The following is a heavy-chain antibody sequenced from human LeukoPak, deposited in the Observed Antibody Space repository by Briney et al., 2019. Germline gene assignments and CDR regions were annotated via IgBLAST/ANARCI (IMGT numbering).Heavy chain of an antibody. CDR2: INPSGDTT. Sequence: ASVKVSCKASGYTFTRCYMHWVRQAPGQGLEWVGIINPSGDTTSYAQKFQRRVTMTRDTSTRTVYLDLSSLRSEDTAVYYCARGRDYYAVSGYHNWFDAWGQGTLVTVSS. J-gene: IGHJ5*02. D-gene: IGHD3-22*01. V-gene: IGHV1-46*01. CDR3: ARGRDYYAVSGYHNWFDA. CDR1: GYTFTRCY.